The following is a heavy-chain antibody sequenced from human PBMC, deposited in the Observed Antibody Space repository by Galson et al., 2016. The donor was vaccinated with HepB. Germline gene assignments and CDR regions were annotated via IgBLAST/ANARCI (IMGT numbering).Heavy chain of an antibody. CDR1: GFIFSSYG. CDR3: ARDRAYSQFDF. V-gene: IGHV3-33*01. CDR2: IWYDGSNK. Sequence: SLRLSCAASGFIFSSYGMHWVRQAPGKGLEWVAVIWYDGSNKYYADSVKGRYTISRDNAKNSLYLQMDSLRADDTAVYYCARDRAYSQFDFWGQGTPVTVSS. D-gene: IGHD4-11*01. J-gene: IGHJ4*02.